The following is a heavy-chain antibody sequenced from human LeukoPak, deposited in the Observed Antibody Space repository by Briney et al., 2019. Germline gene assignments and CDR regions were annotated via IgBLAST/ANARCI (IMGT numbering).Heavy chain of an antibody. Sequence: ASVKVSCKASGYTFTGYYMHWVRQAPGQGLEWMGWINPNSGGTNYAQKFQGRVTITWDTSISTAYMELSRLRSDDTAVYYCTTYSNYPAKLDYWGQGTLVTVSS. CDR1: GYTFTGYY. V-gene: IGHV1-2*02. J-gene: IGHJ4*02. CDR3: TTYSNYPAKLDY. CDR2: INPNSGGT. D-gene: IGHD4-11*01.